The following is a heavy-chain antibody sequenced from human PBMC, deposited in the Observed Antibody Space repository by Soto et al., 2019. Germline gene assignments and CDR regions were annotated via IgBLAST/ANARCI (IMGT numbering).Heavy chain of an antibody. Sequence: GGSLRLSCAGSGLTFRNDWLSWVRQAPGKGLEWVANINQDGSERYYVDSVRGRFTISRDNVENSLYLQLNSLRPEDTTVYYCAVYGYGVLAAAYWGQGTLVTVSS. V-gene: IGHV3-7*03. CDR1: GLTFRNDW. CDR2: INQDGSER. D-gene: IGHD4-17*01. CDR3: AVYGYGVLAAAY. J-gene: IGHJ4*02.